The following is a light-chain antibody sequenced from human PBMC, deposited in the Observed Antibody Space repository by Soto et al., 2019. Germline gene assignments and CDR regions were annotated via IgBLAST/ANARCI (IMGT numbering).Light chain of an antibody. J-gene: IGKJ1*01. CDR3: QQYGGSPIT. V-gene: IGKV3-20*01. CDR2: DAS. Sequence: EIVLTQSPGTLSLSPGERATLSCRASQSVSNDYLAWYQQKPGQAPRLLISDASIRASGIPVRFSGSGSGTDFTLTISRLEPEDFAVYYCQQYGGSPITFGQGTKVEIK. CDR1: QSVSNDY.